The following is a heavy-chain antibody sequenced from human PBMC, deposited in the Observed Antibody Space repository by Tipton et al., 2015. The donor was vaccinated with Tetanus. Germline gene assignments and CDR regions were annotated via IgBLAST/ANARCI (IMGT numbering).Heavy chain of an antibody. V-gene: IGHV5-51*01. Sequence: QLVQSGAEVKKPGESLKISCKGSGYSFTSYSIGWVRQMSGKGLEWMGIIYPGASDAIYSPSFHGQVTISADNSIRTAYVQWSSRKASDPAIYYCARHPSQDAFDIWGQGTMVTVSS. CDR1: GYSFTSYS. CDR2: IYPGASDA. CDR3: ARHPSQDAFDI. J-gene: IGHJ3*02.